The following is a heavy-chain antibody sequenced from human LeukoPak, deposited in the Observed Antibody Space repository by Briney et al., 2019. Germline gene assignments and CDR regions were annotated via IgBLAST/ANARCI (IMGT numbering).Heavy chain of an antibody. J-gene: IGHJ4*02. Sequence: GGSLRLSCAASGFTFSDHYMDWVRQAPGKGLEWVGRTRNKANSHTTEYAASVKGRFTISRDDSKNSLYLQMDSLKTEDTAVYYCCRYDSSGYPDYWGQGTLVTVSS. CDR3: CRYDSSGYPDY. V-gene: IGHV3-72*01. CDR2: TRNKANSHTT. CDR1: GFTFSDHY. D-gene: IGHD3-22*01.